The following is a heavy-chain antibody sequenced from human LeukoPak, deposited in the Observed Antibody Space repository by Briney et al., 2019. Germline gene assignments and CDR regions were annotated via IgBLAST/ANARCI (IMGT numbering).Heavy chain of an antibody. Sequence: ASVKVSCKASGYTYTTYGISWVRQAPGQGLEWMGWISGNGDNTKYVQEFQGRVTMTTDTSTSTAYMDLRSLRSDDTAISYCARVHGYYIGLYYFDYWGQGTLVTVSS. J-gene: IGHJ4*02. CDR2: ISGNGDNT. V-gene: IGHV1-18*01. CDR1: GYTYTTYG. CDR3: ARVHGYYIGLYYFDY. D-gene: IGHD4-17*01.